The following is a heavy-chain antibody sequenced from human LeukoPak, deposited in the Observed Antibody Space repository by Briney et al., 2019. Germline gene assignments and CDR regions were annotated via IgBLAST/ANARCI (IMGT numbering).Heavy chain of an antibody. CDR3: ARDSYSSSWYGWFDP. Sequence: QPGGSLRLSCAASGFTFSSYAMHWVRQAPGKGLEWVAVISYDGSNKYYADSVKGRFTISRDDSKNTLYLQMNSLRAEDTAVYYCARDSYSSSWYGWFDPWGQGTLVTVSS. D-gene: IGHD6-13*01. J-gene: IGHJ5*02. CDR1: GFTFSSYA. CDR2: ISYDGSNK. V-gene: IGHV3-30*04.